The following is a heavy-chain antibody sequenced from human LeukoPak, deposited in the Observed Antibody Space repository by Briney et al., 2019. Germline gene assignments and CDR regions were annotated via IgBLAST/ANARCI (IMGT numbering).Heavy chain of an antibody. CDR2: ISAYNGNT. Sequence: ASVNVSCKASGYTFTSYGISWVRQAPGQGLEWMGWISAYNGNTNYAQKLQGRVTMTTDTSTSTAYMELRSLRSDDTAVYYCASEGKGYFDWLGPGYYYYYGMDVWGQGTTVTVSS. CDR1: GYTFTSYG. V-gene: IGHV1-18*01. CDR3: ASEGKGYFDWLGPGYYYYYGMDV. J-gene: IGHJ6*02. D-gene: IGHD3-9*01.